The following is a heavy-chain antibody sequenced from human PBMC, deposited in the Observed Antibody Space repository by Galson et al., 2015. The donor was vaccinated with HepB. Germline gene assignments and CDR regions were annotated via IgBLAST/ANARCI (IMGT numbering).Heavy chain of an antibody. Sequence: SLRLSCAASGFTLSSYAMHWVRQAPGKGLEYVSAISSNGGSTYYADSVKGRFTISRDNSKNTLYLQMSSLRAEDTAVYYCVKGGIQLWRDAFDIWGQGTTVTVSS. CDR2: ISSNGGST. CDR1: GFTLSSYA. D-gene: IGHD5-18*01. CDR3: VKGGIQLWRDAFDI. J-gene: IGHJ3*02. V-gene: IGHV3-64D*06.